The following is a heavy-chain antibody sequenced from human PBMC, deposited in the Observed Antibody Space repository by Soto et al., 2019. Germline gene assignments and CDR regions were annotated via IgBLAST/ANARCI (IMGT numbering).Heavy chain of an antibody. CDR3: AGYCSSNSCYTRLDYYYGMDV. J-gene: IGHJ6*02. D-gene: IGHD2-2*02. V-gene: IGHV1-69*06. CDR2: IIPIFGTA. CDR1: GGTFSSYA. Sequence: SVKVSCKASGGTFSSYAISWVRQAPGQGLEWMGGIIPIFGTANYAQKFQGRVTITADKSTSTAYMELSSLRSEDTAVYYCAGYCSSNSCYTRLDYYYGMDVWGQGTTVTVSS.